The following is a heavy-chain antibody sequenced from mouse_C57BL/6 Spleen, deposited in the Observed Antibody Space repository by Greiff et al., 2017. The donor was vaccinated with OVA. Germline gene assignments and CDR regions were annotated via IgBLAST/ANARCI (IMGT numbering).Heavy chain of an antibody. V-gene: IGHV1-7*01. CDR2: INPSSGYT. Sequence: QVHVKQSGAELAKPGASVKLSCKASGYTFTSYWMHWVKQRPGQGLEWIGYINPSSGYTKYNQKFKDKATLTADKSSSTAYMQLSSLTYEDSAVYYCARGADSNYFDYWGQGTTLTVSS. CDR1: GYTFTSYW. CDR3: ARGADSNYFDY. D-gene: IGHD2-5*01. J-gene: IGHJ2*01.